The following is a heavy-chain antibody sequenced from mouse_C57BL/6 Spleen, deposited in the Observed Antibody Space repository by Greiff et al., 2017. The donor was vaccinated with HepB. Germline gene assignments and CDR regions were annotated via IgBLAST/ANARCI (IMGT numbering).Heavy chain of an antibody. CDR3: AREGVYYGNLYYFDY. J-gene: IGHJ2*01. CDR2: INYDGSST. V-gene: IGHV5-16*01. CDR1: GFTFSDYY. D-gene: IGHD2-1*01. Sequence: EVKLVESEGGLVQPGSSMKLSCTASGFTFSDYYMAWVRQVPEKGLEWVANINYDGSSTYYLDSLKSRFIISRDNAKNILYLQMSSLKSEDTATYYWAREGVYYGNLYYFDYWGQGTTLTVSS.